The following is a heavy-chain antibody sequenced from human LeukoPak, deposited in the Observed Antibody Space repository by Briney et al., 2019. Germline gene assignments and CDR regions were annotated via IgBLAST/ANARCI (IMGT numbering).Heavy chain of an antibody. J-gene: IGHJ4*02. D-gene: IGHD3-22*01. CDR3: AKDFRIGYSAHFDY. CDR1: GFTFSSYA. V-gene: IGHV3-23*01. CDR2: ISGSGGTT. Sequence: GGSLRLSCAASGFTFSSYAMSWVRQAPGKGLEWVSAISGSGGTTYYADSVKGRFSISRDNSKNTLYLQMDSLRGEDAAVYYCAKDFRIGYSAHFDYWGQGALVTVSS.